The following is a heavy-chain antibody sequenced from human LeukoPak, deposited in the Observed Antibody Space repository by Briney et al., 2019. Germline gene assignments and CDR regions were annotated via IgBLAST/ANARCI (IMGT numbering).Heavy chain of an antibody. CDR2: ISGSGSDI. CDR3: ARQTFPNDAFDV. CDR1: GFTFSTFS. Sequence: GGSLTLSCAASGFTFSTFSMNWVRQTPGKGLEWVSAISGSGSDIYYPDSVKGRFTISRDNPKRSLYLQMNSLRAEDTAVYYCARQTFPNDAFDVWGQGTVVTVSS. V-gene: IGHV3-21*04. D-gene: IGHD2/OR15-2a*01. J-gene: IGHJ3*01.